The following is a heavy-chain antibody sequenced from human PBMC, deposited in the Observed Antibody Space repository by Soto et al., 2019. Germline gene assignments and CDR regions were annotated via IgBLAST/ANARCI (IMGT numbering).Heavy chain of an antibody. J-gene: IGHJ4*02. CDR3: ARDPAYYYDSSGQV. Sequence: ASVKVSCKASGGTFSSYAISWVRQAPGQGLEWMGGIIPIFGTANYAQKFQGRVTITADKSTSTAYMELSSLRSEDTAVYYCARDPAYYYDSSGQVWGQGTLVTVSS. CDR1: GGTFSSYA. D-gene: IGHD3-22*01. V-gene: IGHV1-69*06. CDR2: IIPIFGTA.